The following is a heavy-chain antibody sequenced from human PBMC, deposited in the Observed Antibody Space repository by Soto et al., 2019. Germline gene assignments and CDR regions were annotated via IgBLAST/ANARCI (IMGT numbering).Heavy chain of an antibody. CDR3: ARTPTLRGPDSIGVIDY. Sequence: QVQLVESGGGVVQPGRSLRLSCAASGFTFSSYAMHWVRQAPGKGLEWVAVISYDGSNKYYADSVKGRFTISRDNSKNTLYLQMNSMSAEDTAVYYCARTPTLRGPDSIGVIDYWGQGTLVTVSS. D-gene: IGHD3-22*01. V-gene: IGHV3-30-3*01. CDR1: GFTFSSYA. CDR2: ISYDGSNK. J-gene: IGHJ4*02.